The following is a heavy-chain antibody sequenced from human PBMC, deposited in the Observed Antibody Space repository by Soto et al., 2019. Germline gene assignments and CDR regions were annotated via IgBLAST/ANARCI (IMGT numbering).Heavy chain of an antibody. CDR1: GYTFNSFW. CDR2: MFPWTSDT. J-gene: IGHJ4*02. V-gene: IGHV5-51*01. D-gene: IGHD1-7*01. CDR3: VTTRDGTTFFPH. Sequence: GESLKISCQGSGYTFNSFWIGWVRQMPGEGLEWMGLMFPWTSDTRYSPSFQGHVSISVDRSTGTGYLQWNSLKASDTAMYYCVTTRDGTTFFPHWGQGTPVT.